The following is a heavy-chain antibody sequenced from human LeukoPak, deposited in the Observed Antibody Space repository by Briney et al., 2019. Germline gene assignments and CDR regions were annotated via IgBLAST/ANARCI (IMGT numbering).Heavy chain of an antibody. V-gene: IGHV3-21*01. D-gene: IGHD5-24*01. CDR1: GFTFSSYS. CDR3: ALLGDGYT. Sequence: GGSLRLSCAASGFTFSSYSFNWVRQVPGKGLEWVSSITTTFYTYYTDSVKGRFTISRDNAKNSLYLQMNSLRAEDTAVYYCALLGDGYTWGQGTLVTVSS. CDR2: ITTTFYT. J-gene: IGHJ4*02.